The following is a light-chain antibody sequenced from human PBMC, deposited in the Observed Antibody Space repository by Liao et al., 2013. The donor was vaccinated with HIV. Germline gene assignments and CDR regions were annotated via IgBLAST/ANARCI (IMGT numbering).Light chain of an antibody. V-gene: IGLV3-1*01. Sequence: SYELTQPPSVSVSPGQTASITCSGDKLGDKYACWYQQKPGQSPVLVIYQDSKRPSGIPERFSGSNSGNTATLTISRVEAGDEADYYCQVWDSSVVFGGGTKLTVL. CDR2: QDS. J-gene: IGLJ2*01. CDR1: KLGDKY. CDR3: QVWDSSVV.